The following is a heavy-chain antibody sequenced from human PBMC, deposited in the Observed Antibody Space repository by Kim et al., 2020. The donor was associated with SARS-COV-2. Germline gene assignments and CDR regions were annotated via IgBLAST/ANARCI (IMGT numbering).Heavy chain of an antibody. CDR3: ARCPWRVIRPDY. D-gene: IGHD3-22*01. Sequence: YTPSRQSRVTISVDTSKNQFSLKLSSVTASDTAVYYCARCPWRVIRPDYWGQGTLVTVSS. V-gene: IGHV4-39*01. J-gene: IGHJ4*02.